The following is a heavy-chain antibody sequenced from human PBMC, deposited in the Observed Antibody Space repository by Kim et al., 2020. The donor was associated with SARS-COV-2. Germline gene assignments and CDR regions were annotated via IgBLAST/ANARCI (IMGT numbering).Heavy chain of an antibody. V-gene: IGHV3-74*01. D-gene: IGHD2-21*01. CDR1: GFTFSSNW. Sequence: GGSLRLSCEASGFTFSSNWMHWVRQAPGKGLLWVSHILGDGSSTRYADSVKGRFTISRDNAKNTVYLQMNSLRDEDTAVYYCAKNAGDMSAAFDIWGQGT. J-gene: IGHJ3*02. CDR3: AKNAGDMSAAFDI. CDR2: ILGDGSST.